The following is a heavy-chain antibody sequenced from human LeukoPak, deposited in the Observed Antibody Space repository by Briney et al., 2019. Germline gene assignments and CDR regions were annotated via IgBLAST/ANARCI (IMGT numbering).Heavy chain of an antibody. CDR2: IIPIFGTA. CDR1: GGTFSSYA. Sequence: SVKVSCKASGGTFSSYAISWVRQAPGQGLEWMGRIIPIFGTANYAQKFQGRVTITTDESTSTAYMELSSLRSEDTAVYYCARDGLIAAAGTNWFDPWGQGTLVTVSS. V-gene: IGHV1-69*05. D-gene: IGHD6-13*01. CDR3: ARDGLIAAAGTNWFDP. J-gene: IGHJ5*02.